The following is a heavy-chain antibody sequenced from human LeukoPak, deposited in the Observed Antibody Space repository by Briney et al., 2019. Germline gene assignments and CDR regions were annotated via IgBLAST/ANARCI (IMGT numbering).Heavy chain of an antibody. Sequence: SETLSLTCAVYGGSFSGYYWSWIRQPPGKGLEWIGEINHSGSTNYNPSLKSRVTISVDTSKNQFSLKLSSVTAADTAVYYCATDEGIQLWLNWGQGTLVTVSS. J-gene: IGHJ4*02. CDR1: GGSFSGYY. V-gene: IGHV4-34*01. CDR2: INHSGST. D-gene: IGHD5-18*01. CDR3: ATDEGIQLWLN.